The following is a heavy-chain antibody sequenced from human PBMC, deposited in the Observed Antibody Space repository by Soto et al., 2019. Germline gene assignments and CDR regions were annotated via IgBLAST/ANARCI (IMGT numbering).Heavy chain of an antibody. CDR2: IDSDGGSI. CDR3: AREVSSGWHFDY. D-gene: IGHD6-19*01. CDR1: GFTRSSHW. Sequence: EVQLVESGGGLVQPGGSLRLSCEASGFTRSSHWMNWVRQAPGKGLVWVSRIDSDGGSITYADSVKGRFTISRDNAKNTLYLQMNSLRAEDTAVYYCAREVSSGWHFDYWGQGTLVTVSS. V-gene: IGHV3-74*01. J-gene: IGHJ4*02.